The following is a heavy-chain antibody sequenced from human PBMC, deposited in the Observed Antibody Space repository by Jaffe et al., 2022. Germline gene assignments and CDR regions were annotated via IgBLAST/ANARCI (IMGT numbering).Heavy chain of an antibody. CDR2: INPSGGST. D-gene: IGHD3-10*01. CDR1: GYTFTSYY. V-gene: IGHV1-46*03. J-gene: IGHJ4*02. Sequence: QVQLVQSGAEVKKPGASVKVSCKASGYTFTSYYMHWVRQAPGQGLEWMGIINPSGGSTSYAQKFQGRVTMTRDTSTSTVYMELSSLRSEDTAVYYCARGEVYYYGSGSYSLTNWGQGTLVTVSS. CDR3: ARGEVYYYGSGSYSLTN.